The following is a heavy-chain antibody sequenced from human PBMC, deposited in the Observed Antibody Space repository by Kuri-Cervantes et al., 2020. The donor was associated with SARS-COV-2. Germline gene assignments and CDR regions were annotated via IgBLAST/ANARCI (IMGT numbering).Heavy chain of an antibody. Sequence: ASVKVSCKASGYTFTRYGISWVRQAPGQGLEWMGWISAYNGNTNYAQKLQGRVTMTKDTSTSTAYMELRSLRSDDTAVYYCARVFSRLWGSGRYFDLWGRGTLVTVSS. CDR1: GYTFTRYG. D-gene: IGHD4/OR15-4a*01. V-gene: IGHV1-18*01. J-gene: IGHJ2*01. CDR3: ARVFSRLWGSGRYFDL. CDR2: ISAYNGNT.